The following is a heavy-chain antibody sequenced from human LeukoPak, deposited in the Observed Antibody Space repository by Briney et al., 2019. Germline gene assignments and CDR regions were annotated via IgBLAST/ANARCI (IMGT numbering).Heavy chain of an antibody. CDR1: GFTFSSYA. V-gene: IGHV3-23*01. Sequence: PGGSLRLSCAASGFTFSSYAMSWVRQAPGKGLEWVSAISGSGGSTYYADSVKGRFTISRDNSKNTLYLQMNSLRAEDTAVYYCAKDGFGWRVRGVTNRMAYDYWGQGTLVTVSS. J-gene: IGHJ4*02. CDR3: AKDGFGWRVRGVTNRMAYDY. CDR2: ISGSGGST. D-gene: IGHD3-10*01.